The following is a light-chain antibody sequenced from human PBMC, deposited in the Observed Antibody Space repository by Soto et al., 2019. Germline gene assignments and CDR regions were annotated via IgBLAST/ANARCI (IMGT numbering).Light chain of an antibody. V-gene: IGKV3-20*01. CDR1: QSVKSSY. J-gene: IGKJ5*01. CDR2: GTS. CDR3: QQYGSSIT. Sequence: EIVLTLSQSTLSLSPGERATLPCGASQSVKSSYLAWYQHKPGQAPRLLIYGTSSRATGIPDRFSGSGSGTDFTLTISRLEPEDFAVYYCQQYGSSITFGQGTRLEIK.